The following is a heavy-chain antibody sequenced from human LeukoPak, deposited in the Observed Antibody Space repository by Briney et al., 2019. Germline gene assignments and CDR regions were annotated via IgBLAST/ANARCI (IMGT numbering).Heavy chain of an antibody. J-gene: IGHJ4*02. CDR1: GFTVSSNY. CDR3: ATPEKRGYSYGYDY. D-gene: IGHD5-18*01. Sequence: GGSLRLSCAASGFTVSSNYMSWVRQAQGKGLEWVSVIYSGGSTYYAASVKGRFTISRDNSKNTLYLQMNSLRAEDTAVYYCATPEKRGYSYGYDYWGQGTLVTVSS. CDR2: IYSGGST. V-gene: IGHV3-53*01.